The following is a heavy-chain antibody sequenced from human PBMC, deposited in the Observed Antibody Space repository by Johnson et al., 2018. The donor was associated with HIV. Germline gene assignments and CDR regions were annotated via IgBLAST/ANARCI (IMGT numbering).Heavy chain of an antibody. J-gene: IGHJ3*02. V-gene: IGHV3-9*01. D-gene: IGHD4-23*01. Sequence: VRLVESGGGLLQPGRSLRLSCAASGFTFDDYAMHWVRQAPGKGLEWVSGISWNSGSIGYADSVKGRFTISRDNAKKSLYLQMSSLRAEDTTIYYCARALRWPNAFDIWGQGTLVTVSS. CDR2: ISWNSGSI. CDR3: ARALRWPNAFDI. CDR1: GFTFDDYA.